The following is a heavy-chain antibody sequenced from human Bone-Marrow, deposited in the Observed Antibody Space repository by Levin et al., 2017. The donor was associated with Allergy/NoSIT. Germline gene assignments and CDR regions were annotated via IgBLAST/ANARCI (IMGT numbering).Heavy chain of an antibody. Sequence: GESLKISCAASGFTFSSYGMHWVRQAPGKGLEWVAVIWYDGSNKYYADSVKGRFTISRDNSKNTLYLQMNSLRAEDTAVYYCARDHHATGVDYYDGMDVWGQGTTVTVSS. J-gene: IGHJ6*02. CDR1: GFTFSSYG. CDR3: ARDHHATGVDYYDGMDV. CDR2: IWYDGSNK. D-gene: IGHD2-15*01. V-gene: IGHV3-33*01.